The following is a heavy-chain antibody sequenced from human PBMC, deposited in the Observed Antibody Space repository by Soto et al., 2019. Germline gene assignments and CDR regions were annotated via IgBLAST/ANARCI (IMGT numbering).Heavy chain of an antibody. CDR3: ARLSSGSYVDY. CDR2: IYYSGST. Sequence: SETLSLTCTVSGGSISSSSYYWGWIRQPPGKGLEWIGSIYYSGSTYYNPSLKSRVTISVDTSKNQFSLKLSSVTAADTAVYYCARLSSGSYVDYWGQGTLVTVSS. J-gene: IGHJ4*02. V-gene: IGHV4-39*01. CDR1: GGSISSSSYY. D-gene: IGHD1-26*01.